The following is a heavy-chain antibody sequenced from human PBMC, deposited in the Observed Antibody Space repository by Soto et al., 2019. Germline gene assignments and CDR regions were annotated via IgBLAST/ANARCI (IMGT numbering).Heavy chain of an antibody. CDR1: GFTFSSYS. CDR2: ISSSSSSYI. V-gene: IGHV3-21*01. J-gene: IGHJ4*02. CDR3: ARVYIGIAAHFDY. D-gene: IGHD6-13*01. Sequence: GWSLRLSCAASGFTFSSYSMNWVRQAPGKGLEWVSSISSSSSSYIYYADSVKGRFTISRDNAKNSLYLQMNSLRAEDTAVYYCARVYIGIAAHFDYWGQGTLVTVSS.